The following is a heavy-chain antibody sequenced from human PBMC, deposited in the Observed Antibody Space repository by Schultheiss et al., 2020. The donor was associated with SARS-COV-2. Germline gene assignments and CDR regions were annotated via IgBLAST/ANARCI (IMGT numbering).Heavy chain of an antibody. V-gene: IGHV4-30-2*01. CDR2: IYHSGST. CDR3: ARGRDGVSPHADFDY. D-gene: IGHD4-17*01. Sequence: SETLSLTCTVSGGSISSGGYYWSWIRQPPGKGLEWIGYIYHSGSTYYNPSLKSRVTISVDTSKNQFSLWLSSVTAADTAVFYCARGRDGVSPHADFDYWGQGTLVTVSS. CDR1: GGSISSGGYY. J-gene: IGHJ4*02.